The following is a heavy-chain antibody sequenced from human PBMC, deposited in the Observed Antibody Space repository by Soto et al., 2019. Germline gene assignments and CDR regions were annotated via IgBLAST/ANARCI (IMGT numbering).Heavy chain of an antibody. J-gene: IGHJ4*02. V-gene: IGHV1-8*01. CDR1: GYSYTSYD. CDR3: ARNTDYYGSGSYYH. Sequence: GASVKVSCEASGYSYTSYDINWVRQATGQGLEWMGWMNPNSGNTGYAQKFQGRVTMTRNTSISTAYMELSSLRSEDTAVYYCARNTDYYGSGSYYHWGQGTLVTVSS. D-gene: IGHD3-10*01. CDR2: MNPNSGNT.